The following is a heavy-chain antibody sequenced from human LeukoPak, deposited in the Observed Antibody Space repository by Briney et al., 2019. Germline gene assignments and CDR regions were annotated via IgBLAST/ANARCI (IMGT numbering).Heavy chain of an antibody. J-gene: IGHJ6*03. CDR1: GYTFTGYY. CDR3: ARDSRWLQLPASQYYYMDV. Sequence: ASVKVSCKASGYTFTGYYMHWVRQAPGQGLEWMGWINPNSGGTNYAQKFQGRVTMTRDTSISTAYMELSRLRSDDTAVYYCARDSRWLQLPASQYYYMDVWGKGTTVTISS. CDR2: INPNSGGT. D-gene: IGHD5-24*01. V-gene: IGHV1-2*02.